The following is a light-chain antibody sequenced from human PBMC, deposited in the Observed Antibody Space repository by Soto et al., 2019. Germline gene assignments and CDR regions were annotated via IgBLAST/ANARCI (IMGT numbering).Light chain of an antibody. CDR3: CSYVGSSILM. Sequence: QAASMSGSPGQSITISCTGTSSDVGLYNLVSWYQHLPGKAPKLIIYEVNERPSGISDRFSGSKSGNTASLTISGLRDEDEADYYCCSYVGSSILMFGGGTKLTVL. V-gene: IGLV2-23*02. CDR2: EVN. CDR1: SSDVGLYNL. J-gene: IGLJ3*02.